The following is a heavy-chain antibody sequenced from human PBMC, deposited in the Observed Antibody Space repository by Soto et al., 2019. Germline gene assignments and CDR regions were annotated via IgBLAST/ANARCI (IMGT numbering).Heavy chain of an antibody. D-gene: IGHD2-8*01. CDR2: IYYSGST. J-gene: IGHJ6*02. V-gene: IGHV4-31*03. CDR1: GGSISSGGYY. Sequence: PSETLSLTCTLSGGSISSGGYYWSWIRQHPGKGLEWIGYIYYSGSTYHNPSLKSRVTISVDTSKNQFSLKLSYVTAADTSVYYCAREYVRECMDVWGQGTTVTVSS. CDR3: AREYVRECMDV.